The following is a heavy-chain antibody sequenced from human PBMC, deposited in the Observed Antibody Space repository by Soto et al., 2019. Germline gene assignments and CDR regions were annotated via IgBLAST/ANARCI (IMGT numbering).Heavy chain of an antibody. D-gene: IGHD2-2*01. CDR3: ARVVVPAASGGSYYYYGMDV. CDR2: IIPIFGTA. Sequence: SVKVSCKASGGTFSSYAISWVRQAPGQGLEWMGGIIPIFGTANYAQKFQGRVTITADESTSTAYMELSSLRSEDTAVYYCARVVVPAASGGSYYYYGMDVWGQGTRSPSP. CDR1: GGTFSSYA. J-gene: IGHJ6*02. V-gene: IGHV1-69*13.